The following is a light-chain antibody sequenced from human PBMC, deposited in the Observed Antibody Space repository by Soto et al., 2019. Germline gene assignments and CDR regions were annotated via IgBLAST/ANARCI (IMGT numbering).Light chain of an antibody. V-gene: IGLV2-14*03. CDR1: SSDVGGYNY. CDR2: DVS. J-gene: IGLJ1*01. Sequence: QSVLTQPASVSGSPGQSITISCTGTSSDVGGYNYVSWYQQHPGKVPKLMIYDVSNRPSGVSNRFSGSKSGNTASLTISGLQAEDEADYYCRSYTGSSTLYVFGSGTKVTVL. CDR3: RSYTGSSTLYV.